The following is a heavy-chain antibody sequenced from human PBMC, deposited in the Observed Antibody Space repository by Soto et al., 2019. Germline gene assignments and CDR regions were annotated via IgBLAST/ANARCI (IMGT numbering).Heavy chain of an antibody. D-gene: IGHD5-18*01. CDR2: ISYDGYNA. J-gene: IGHJ4*02. Sequence: GGSLRLSCAASGFTFSDYAIHWVRQAPSKGLEWVAVISYDGYNAYYADSVKGRFTISRVNSKNTLYLQMDSLRPEDTAVYYCARDGGFSYGFDYYFDYWGQGTLVTVSS. CDR1: GFTFSDYA. CDR3: ARDGGFSYGFDYYFDY. V-gene: IGHV3-30-3*01.